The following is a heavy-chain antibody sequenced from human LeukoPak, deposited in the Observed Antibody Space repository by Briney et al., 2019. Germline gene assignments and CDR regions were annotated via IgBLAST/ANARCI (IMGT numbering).Heavy chain of an antibody. V-gene: IGHV4-4*09. D-gene: IGHD2-2*01. CDR2: IYTSGST. Sequence: PSETLSLTCTVSGSISGHYWSWIRQPPGKGLEWIGYIYTSGSTNYNPSLGSRVTISVDTSKNQFSLDLSSVTAADTAVYYCARQKCTSASCLTKNAFDIWGQGTMVTVSS. CDR1: GSISGHY. CDR3: ARQKCTSASCLTKNAFDI. J-gene: IGHJ3*02.